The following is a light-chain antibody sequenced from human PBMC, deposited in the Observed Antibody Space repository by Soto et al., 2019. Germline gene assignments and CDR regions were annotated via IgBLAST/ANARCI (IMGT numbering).Light chain of an antibody. CDR1: QNIFSNY. J-gene: IGKJ1*01. CDR3: QQYGRSWT. CDR2: GAS. V-gene: IGKV3-20*01. Sequence: EIVLTQSPDTLSVSPGERVTLSCRASQNIFSNYLAWYQQKPGQAPRLLIYGASTRATGIADRFSGGGSGTDFTLTLSRLEPEDFAVYHCQQYGRSWTFGQGTKVDIK.